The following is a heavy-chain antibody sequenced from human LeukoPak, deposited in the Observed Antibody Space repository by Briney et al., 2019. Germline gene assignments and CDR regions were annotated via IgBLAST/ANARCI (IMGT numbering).Heavy chain of an antibody. CDR3: AKDITSSGYYEYFQH. CDR1: GFTFDDYT. Sequence: GGSLRLSCAASGFTFDDYTMHWVRQAPGKGLEWVSLISWDGGSTYYADSVKGRFTISRDNSKNSLYLQMNSLRTEDTALYYCAKDITSSGYYEYFQHWGQGTLVTVSS. V-gene: IGHV3-43*01. CDR2: ISWDGGST. D-gene: IGHD3-22*01. J-gene: IGHJ1*01.